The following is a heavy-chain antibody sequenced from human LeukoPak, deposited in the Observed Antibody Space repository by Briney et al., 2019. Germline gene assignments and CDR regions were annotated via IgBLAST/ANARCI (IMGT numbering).Heavy chain of an antibody. V-gene: IGHV5-51*01. CDR2: IYPGDSDI. CDR3: ARREHSLGADDAFGI. J-gene: IGHJ3*02. CDR1: GYSFTKYW. Sequence: GESLKISCKGTGYSFTKYWIAWVRQMPGKGLEWMGIIYPGDSDIRYSPSFQGQVTISADESISTAYLQWSSLEASDTAMYYCARREHSLGADDAFGIWGQGTMVTVAP. D-gene: IGHD1/OR15-1a*01.